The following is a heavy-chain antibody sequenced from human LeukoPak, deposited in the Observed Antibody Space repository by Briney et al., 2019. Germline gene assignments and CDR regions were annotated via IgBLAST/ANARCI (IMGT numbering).Heavy chain of an antibody. J-gene: IGHJ4*02. CDR3: AKSPYALGSYGIAGDY. D-gene: IGHD3-10*01. V-gene: IGHV3-23*01. CDR2: ISGSGSST. Sequence: GGSLRLSCAASGFTFATYAMSWVRQAPGRGLEWVSSISGSGSSTLYADSVKGRFTISRDNSKNTLYLQMTSLRAEDTAVFYCAKSPYALGSYGIAGDYWGQGTLVTVSS. CDR1: GFTFATYA.